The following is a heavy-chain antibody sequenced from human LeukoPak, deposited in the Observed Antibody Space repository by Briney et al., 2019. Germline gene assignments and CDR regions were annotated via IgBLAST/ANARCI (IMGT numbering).Heavy chain of an antibody. CDR3: ARDGPPTITIFGVVEGAFDI. Sequence: GGSLRLSCAASGFTFSSYWMSWVRQAPGKGLEWVANIKQDGSEKYYVDSVKGRFTISRDNAKNSLYLQMNSLRAEDTAVYYYARDGPPTITIFGVVEGAFDIWGQGTMVTVSS. V-gene: IGHV3-7*01. CDR2: IKQDGSEK. J-gene: IGHJ3*02. CDR1: GFTFSSYW. D-gene: IGHD3-3*01.